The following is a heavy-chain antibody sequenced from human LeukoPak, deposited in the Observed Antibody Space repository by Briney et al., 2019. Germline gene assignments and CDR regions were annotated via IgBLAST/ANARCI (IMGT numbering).Heavy chain of an antibody. J-gene: IGHJ4*02. CDR1: GFTFSNYG. CDR3: ARDRDVYSSRWNRNFAY. D-gene: IGHD6-13*01. Sequence: PGGSLTLSSAASGFTFSNYGLHWVRQAPGKGREWGAIIWYDGSNKYYADSVKGRFTISRDNSKNTLYLQMNSLRAEDTAVYYCARDRDVYSSRWNRNFAYWGQGTLVTVSA. V-gene: IGHV3-33*01. CDR2: IWYDGSNK.